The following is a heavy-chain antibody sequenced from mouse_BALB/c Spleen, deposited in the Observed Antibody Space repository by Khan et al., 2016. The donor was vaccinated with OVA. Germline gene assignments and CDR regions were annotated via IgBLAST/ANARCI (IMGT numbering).Heavy chain of an antibody. V-gene: IGHV1S135*01. Sequence: VQLKQSGPELMKPGASVNISCKASGYSFTTYYIHWVKQSHEKSLEWIGYIDPFNGGTDYNQKFKGKATLTVDKSSSTAYMHLSSLTSEDSAVYYCARWTFGYWGQGTLVTVSA. CDR3: ARWTFGY. CDR2: IDPFNGGT. CDR1: GYSFTTYY. J-gene: IGHJ3*01.